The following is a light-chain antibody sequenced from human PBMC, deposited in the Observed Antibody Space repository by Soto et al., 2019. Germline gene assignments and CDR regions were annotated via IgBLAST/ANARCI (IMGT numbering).Light chain of an antibody. CDR1: QSVTTN. Sequence: EIVMTQSPAPLAVSPGERATLSCRASQSVTTNLAWYQQIPGQAPRLLIYGASTRATGIPARFSGSGSGTEFTLTISSLQSEDFAIYYCQQYNNWPPITFGQGTRLEIK. V-gene: IGKV3D-15*01. CDR2: GAS. CDR3: QQYNNWPPIT. J-gene: IGKJ5*01.